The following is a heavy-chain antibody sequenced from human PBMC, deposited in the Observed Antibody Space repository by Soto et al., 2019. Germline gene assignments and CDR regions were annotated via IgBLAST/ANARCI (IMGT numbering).Heavy chain of an antibody. J-gene: IGHJ4*02. D-gene: IGHD5-18*01. CDR1: GFTFSSYA. CDR2: LTGSGGST. CDR3: ERIRLRGFRYAYELDY. Sequence: EVQLLESGGGLVQPGGSLRLSCAASGFTFSSYAMSWVRQAPGKGLEWVSTLTGSGGSTYYADSVKGRFTISRDNSISRDNSKNTLYLQRNILRGEDTGVYFCERIRLRGFRYAYELDYWGQGTLVPVS. V-gene: IGHV3-23*01.